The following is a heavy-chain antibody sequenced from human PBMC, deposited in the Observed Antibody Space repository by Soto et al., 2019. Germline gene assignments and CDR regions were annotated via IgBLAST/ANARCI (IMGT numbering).Heavy chain of an antibody. J-gene: IGHJ4*01. Sequence: EVQLVESGGGLVQPGGSLRLSCAASGFPFSSAWINWVRQAPGKGLEWVGRIKSKTDGGTTDFDAPVKGKFAISRDDSKEVVYLQMDSLETDDPAVYYCATGLVFTMVLVGFDFWGHGTLVTVSS. CDR3: ATGLVFTMVLVGFDF. CDR2: IKSKTDGGTT. V-gene: IGHV3-15*07. CDR1: GFPFSSAW. D-gene: IGHD3-10*01.